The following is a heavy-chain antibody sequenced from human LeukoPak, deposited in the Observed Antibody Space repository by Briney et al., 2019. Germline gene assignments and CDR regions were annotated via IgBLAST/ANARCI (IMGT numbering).Heavy chain of an antibody. D-gene: IGHD3-22*01. J-gene: IGHJ5*02. CDR2: IYSGGST. Sequence: GGSLRLSCAASGFTVSSNYMSWVRQAPGKGLEWVSVIYSGGSTYYADSVKGRFTISRDNSKNTLYLQMNSLRAEDTAVYYCAREEAAYYYDSSGYPTWGQGTLVTVSS. V-gene: IGHV3-53*01. CDR1: GFTVSSNY. CDR3: AREEAAYYYDSSGYPT.